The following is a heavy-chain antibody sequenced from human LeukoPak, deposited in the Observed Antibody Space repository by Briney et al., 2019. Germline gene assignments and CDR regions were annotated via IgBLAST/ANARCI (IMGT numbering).Heavy chain of an antibody. V-gene: IGHV4-34*01. D-gene: IGHD6-6*01. CDR2: INHSGST. J-gene: IGHJ4*02. CDR3: ARGQYSSSPVFDF. CDR1: GGSISSDY. Sequence: PSETLSLTCTVSGGSISSDYWSWIRQPPGKGLEWIGEINHSGSTKYNPSLKSRVTISEDTSKHQFSLKLSSVTAADTAVYYCARGQYSSSPVFDFWGQGTLVTVSS.